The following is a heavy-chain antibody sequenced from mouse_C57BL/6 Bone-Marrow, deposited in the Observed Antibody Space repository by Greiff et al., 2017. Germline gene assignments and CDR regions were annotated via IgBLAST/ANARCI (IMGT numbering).Heavy chain of an antibody. CDR3: ASYGSSSYYYAMDY. CDR1: GYAFSSSW. D-gene: IGHD1-1*01. J-gene: IGHJ4*01. CDR2: IYPGDGDT. Sequence: QVQLQQSGPELVKPGASVKISCKASGYAFSSSWMNWVKQRPGKGLEWIGRIYPGDGDTNYNGKFKGKATLTADTSSSTAYMQLSSLTSEDSAVYFCASYGSSSYYYAMDYWGQGTSVTVSS. V-gene: IGHV1-82*01.